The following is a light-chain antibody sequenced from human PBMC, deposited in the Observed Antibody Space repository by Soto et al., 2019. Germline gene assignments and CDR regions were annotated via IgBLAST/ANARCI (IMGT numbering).Light chain of an antibody. CDR3: QQYGSSPVT. V-gene: IGKV3-20*01. CDR2: GAS. CDR1: QSVTSSN. J-gene: IGKJ4*01. Sequence: EIVLTQSPGTLSLSPGERVTLSCWASQSVTSSNLAWYQQKPGQAPRLLIYGASSRVSGISDRFSGSGSGTDFTLTICRLEPEDFAVYYCQQYGSSPVTFGGGTKVEI.